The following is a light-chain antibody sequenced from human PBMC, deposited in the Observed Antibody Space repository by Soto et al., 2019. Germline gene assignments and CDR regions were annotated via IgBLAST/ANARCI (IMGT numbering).Light chain of an antibody. Sequence: DIQMTQSPSSLSASVGDRVTITCRASQGISNYLAWYQQKPGKVPKLLIYGASTLQSGVTSRFSGSGSGTDFTLTISSLQPEDVAIYYCQKYNSAPWTFGQGTKVEIK. CDR2: GAS. CDR3: QKYNSAPWT. V-gene: IGKV1-27*01. CDR1: QGISNY. J-gene: IGKJ1*01.